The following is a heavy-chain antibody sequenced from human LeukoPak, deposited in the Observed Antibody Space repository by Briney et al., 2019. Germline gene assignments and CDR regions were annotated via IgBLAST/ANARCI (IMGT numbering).Heavy chain of an antibody. CDR3: ARGEAYYYGSGSYYDS. J-gene: IGHJ4*02. V-gene: IGHV4-59*01. CDR2: IYYSGST. D-gene: IGHD3-10*01. Sequence: PSETLSLTCTVSGGSISSYYWSWIRQPPGKGLEWIGYIYYSGSTNYNPSLKSRVTISVDTSKNQFSLKLSSVTAADTAVYYCARGEAYYYGSGSYYDSWGQGTLVTVSS. CDR1: GGSISSYY.